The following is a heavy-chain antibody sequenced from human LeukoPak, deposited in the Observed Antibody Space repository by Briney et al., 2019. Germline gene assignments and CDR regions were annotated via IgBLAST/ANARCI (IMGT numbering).Heavy chain of an antibody. J-gene: IGHJ4*02. D-gene: IGHD3-22*01. V-gene: IGHV4-4*07. CDR3: AAIIDSSGYYYFDY. CDR1: GGSISSYY. CDR2: IYTSGST. Sequence: SETLSLTCTVSGGSISSYYWSWIRQPAGKGLEWIGRIYTSGSTNYNPSLKSRVTISVDTSKNQFSPKLSSVTAADTAVYYCAAIIDSSGYYYFDYWGQGTLVTVSS.